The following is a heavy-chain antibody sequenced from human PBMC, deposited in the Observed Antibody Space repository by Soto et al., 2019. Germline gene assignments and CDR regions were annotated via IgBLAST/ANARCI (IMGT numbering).Heavy chain of an antibody. CDR3: ARRDGSGSYVIYSAFDI. Sequence: LRLSCAASGFTFSSYAMHWVRQAPGKGLEWVVVISYDGSNKYYAVSVKGRFTISRYISKNMLFLQMNSLRAEDTAFYYCARRDGSGSYVIYSAFDIWGQGTMVTVSS. V-gene: IGHV3-30-3*01. CDR2: ISYDGSNK. D-gene: IGHD3-10*01. J-gene: IGHJ3*02. CDR1: GFTFSSYA.